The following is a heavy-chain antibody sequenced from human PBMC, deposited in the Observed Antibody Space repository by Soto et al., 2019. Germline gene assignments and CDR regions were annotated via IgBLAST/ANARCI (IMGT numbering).Heavy chain of an antibody. CDR1: GGSISSGDYY. CDR3: ARAQQLDAFDI. Sequence: PSETLSLTCTVSGGSISSGDYYWSWIRQPPGKGLEWIGEIYHSGSTNYNPSLKSRVTISVDKSKNQFSLKLSSVTAADTAVYYCARAQQLDAFDIWGQGTMVTVSS. CDR2: IYHSGST. V-gene: IGHV4-30-4*01. D-gene: IGHD6-13*01. J-gene: IGHJ3*02.